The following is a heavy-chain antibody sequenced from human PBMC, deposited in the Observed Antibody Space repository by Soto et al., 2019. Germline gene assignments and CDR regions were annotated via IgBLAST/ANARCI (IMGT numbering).Heavy chain of an antibody. CDR3: TTNRDDSSGYFENYYYYGMDV. CDR2: IKSKTDGGTT. J-gene: IGHJ6*02. CDR1: GFTFSNAW. D-gene: IGHD3-22*01. V-gene: IGHV3-15*07. Sequence: PGGSLRLSCAASGFTFSNAWMNWVRQAPGKGLEWVGRIKSKTDGGTTDYAAPVKGRFTISRDDSKNTLYLQMNSLKTEDTAVYYCTTNRDDSSGYFENYYYYGMDVWGQGTTVTVSS.